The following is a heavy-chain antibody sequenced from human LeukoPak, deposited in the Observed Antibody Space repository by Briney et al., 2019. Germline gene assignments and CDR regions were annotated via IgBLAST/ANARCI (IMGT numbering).Heavy chain of an antibody. D-gene: IGHD1-26*01. V-gene: IGHV3-11*01. CDR2: ISSSGITT. Sequence: GGSLRLSCAASGFTFSDYSTSWIRQAPGKGLEWVSYISSSGITTYYTDSVKGRFTISRDNANNSLYLQMNSLRAEDTAVYYCARGAGGSRHFDYWGQGTLVTVSS. CDR3: ARGAGGSRHFDY. CDR1: GFTFSDYS. J-gene: IGHJ4*02.